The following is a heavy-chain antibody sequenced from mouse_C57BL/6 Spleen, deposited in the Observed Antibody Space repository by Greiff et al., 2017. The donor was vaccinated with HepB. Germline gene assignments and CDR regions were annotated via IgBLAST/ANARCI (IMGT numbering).Heavy chain of an antibody. CDR3: ARGRDYYGSSPHYYAMDY. D-gene: IGHD1-1*01. Sequence: VQLQQSGAELARPGASVKLSCKASGYTFTSYGISWVKQRTGQGLEWIGEIYPRSGNTYYNEKFKGKATLTADKSSSTAYMELRSLTSEDSAVYFCARGRDYYGSSPHYYAMDYWGQGTSVTVSS. CDR2: IYPRSGNT. CDR1: GYTFTSYG. J-gene: IGHJ4*01. V-gene: IGHV1-81*01.